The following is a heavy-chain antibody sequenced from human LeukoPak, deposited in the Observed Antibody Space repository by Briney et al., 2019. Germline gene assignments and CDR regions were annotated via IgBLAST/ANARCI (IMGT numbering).Heavy chain of an antibody. CDR1: GFTFITYA. Sequence: GGSLRLSCSASGFTFITYAMSWVRQAPGKGLEWVSTIGTSGGNIYYADSVKGRFTISRDNSQNTLYLQMNSLRAEDTALYYCAKRAFNWGFHDYWGQGTLVTVSS. D-gene: IGHD7-27*01. V-gene: IGHV3-23*01. CDR3: AKRAFNWGFHDY. CDR2: IGTSGGNI. J-gene: IGHJ4*02.